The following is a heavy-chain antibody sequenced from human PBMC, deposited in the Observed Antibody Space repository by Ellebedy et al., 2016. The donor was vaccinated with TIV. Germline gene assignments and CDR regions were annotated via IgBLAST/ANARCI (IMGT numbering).Heavy chain of an antibody. Sequence: GGSLRLXCAASGFTFSRYDMHWVRQSTRKGLEWVASIDNAGDTYYPGSVKGRFTISRENAKNSLYLQMNSLRVEDTAVYYCTRFEIISGGGYGMDVWGQGTRSPSP. J-gene: IGHJ6*02. CDR3: TRFEIISGGGYGMDV. V-gene: IGHV3-13*01. CDR2: IDNAGDT. CDR1: GFTFSRYD. D-gene: IGHD3-16*01.